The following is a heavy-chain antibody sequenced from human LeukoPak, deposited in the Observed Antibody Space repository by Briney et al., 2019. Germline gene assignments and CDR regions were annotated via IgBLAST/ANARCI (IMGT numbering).Heavy chain of an antibody. D-gene: IGHD3-10*01. Sequence: ASVKVSCKASGYTFTGYYMHWVRQAPGQGLEWMGWVNPNSGGTNYAQKFQGSVTMTRDTSISTAYMELSSLRSEDTAVYYCARVALWFGELSPNYYYYYYMDVWGKGTTVTVSS. CDR1: GYTFTGYY. J-gene: IGHJ6*03. CDR3: ARVALWFGELSPNYYYYYYMDV. CDR2: VNPNSGGT. V-gene: IGHV1-2*02.